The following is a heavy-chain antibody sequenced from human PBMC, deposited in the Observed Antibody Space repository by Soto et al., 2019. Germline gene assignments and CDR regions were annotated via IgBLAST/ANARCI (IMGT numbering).Heavy chain of an antibody. J-gene: IGHJ4*02. Sequence: ASETLSLTCTVSGGSISSYYWSWIRQPPGKGLEWIGYIYYSGSTNYNPSLKSRVTISVDTSKNQFSLKRSSVTAADTAVFYCARSYCSGGSCFAAWDVRGYYFDYWGQGTLVTVSS. CDR1: GGSISSYY. CDR3: ARSYCSGGSCFAAWDVRGYYFDY. V-gene: IGHV4-59*01. D-gene: IGHD2-15*01. CDR2: IYYSGST.